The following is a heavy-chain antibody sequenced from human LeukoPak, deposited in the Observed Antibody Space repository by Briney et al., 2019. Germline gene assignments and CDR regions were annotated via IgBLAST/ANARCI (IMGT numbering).Heavy chain of an antibody. J-gene: IGHJ1*01. Sequence: GGSLRLSCAASGFPFSDYYMSWIRQAPGKGLEWVSYISSSGSTIYYADSVKGRFTISRDNAKNSLYLQMNSLRAEDTAVYYCASADYYDSSGYYFEKYFQHWGQGTLVTVSS. CDR2: ISSSGSTI. D-gene: IGHD3-22*01. CDR3: ASADYYDSSGYYFEKYFQH. V-gene: IGHV3-11*01. CDR1: GFPFSDYY.